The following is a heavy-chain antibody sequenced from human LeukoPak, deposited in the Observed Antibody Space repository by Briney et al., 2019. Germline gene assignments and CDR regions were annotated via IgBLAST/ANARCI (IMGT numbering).Heavy chain of an antibody. CDR1: GFKFMDHH. V-gene: IGHV3-7*01. J-gene: IGHJ3*02. CDR3: ANVGDVYKDAFDI. Sequence: PGGSLRLSCAAPGFKFMDHHRNWVGKAPGKGLEGVACIKQDGSEKYYVDSVKGRFTISRDNAKNSLYLQMNTLRAEDTAVYYCANVGDVYKDAFDIWGQGTMVTVSS. D-gene: IGHD5-24*01. CDR2: IKQDGSEK.